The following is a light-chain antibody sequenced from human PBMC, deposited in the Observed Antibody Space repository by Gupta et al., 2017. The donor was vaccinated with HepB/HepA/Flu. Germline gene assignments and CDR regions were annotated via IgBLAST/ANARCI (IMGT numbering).Light chain of an antibody. CDR3: SSYTRSSTLGV. CDR1: SSDVGGYND. CDR2: DVS. J-gene: IGLJ1*01. Sequence: QSALTQPASVSGSPGQSITISCTGTSSDVGGYNDVSWYQQHPDKAPKLMIYDVSNRPSGVSNRFSGSKSGNTASLTISGLQAEDEADYYCSSYTRSSTLGVFGTGTKVTVL. V-gene: IGLV2-14*01.